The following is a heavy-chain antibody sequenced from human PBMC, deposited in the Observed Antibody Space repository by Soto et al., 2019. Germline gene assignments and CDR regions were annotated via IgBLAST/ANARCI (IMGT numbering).Heavy chain of an antibody. CDR1: GDSGGFISSSSYH. CDR3: ARHPPYGPLDY. V-gene: IGHV4-39*01. Sequence: SETLSLICTVSGDSGGFISSSSYHWGWIRQPPGKGLEWIGNIYYSGSTYYNPSLKSRVTISGDTSKNQFSLRLTSVTAADTAVYYCARHPPYGPLDYWGQGTLVTVSS. D-gene: IGHD4-17*01. CDR2: IYYSGST. J-gene: IGHJ4*02.